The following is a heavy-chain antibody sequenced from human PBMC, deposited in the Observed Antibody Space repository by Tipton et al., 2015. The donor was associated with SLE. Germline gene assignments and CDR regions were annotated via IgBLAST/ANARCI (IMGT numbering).Heavy chain of an antibody. Sequence: TLSLTCAVYGGSFRGYYRSWIRQPPGKGLERIGEINHSGSTNYNPSLKSRVTISVDTSKNQFSLKMNSVTAADTAVYYCALYGAIGDYYYYGMDVWRQGTPVTVS. D-gene: IGHD4/OR15-4a*01. CDR2: INHSGST. V-gene: IGHV4-34*01. CDR3: ALYGAIGDYYYYGMDV. CDR1: GGSFRGYY. J-gene: IGHJ6*02.